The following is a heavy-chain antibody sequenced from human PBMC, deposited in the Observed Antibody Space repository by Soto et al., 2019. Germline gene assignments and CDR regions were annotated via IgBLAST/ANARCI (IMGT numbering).Heavy chain of an antibody. V-gene: IGHV4-59*08. CDR1: GGSISSYD. Sequence: SETLSLTWTVSGGSISSYDWSWIRQPPGKGLEWIGYIYYSGSTNYNPSLKSRVTISVDTSKNQFSLKLSSVTAADTAVYYCARRYGPGFDYWGQGTLVTVSS. CDR2: IYYSGST. J-gene: IGHJ4*02. D-gene: IGHD4-17*01. CDR3: ARRYGPGFDY.